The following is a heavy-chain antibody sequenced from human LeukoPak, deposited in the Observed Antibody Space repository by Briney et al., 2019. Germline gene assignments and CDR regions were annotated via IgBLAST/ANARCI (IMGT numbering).Heavy chain of an antibody. D-gene: IGHD4-23*01. CDR1: GGSISSTSYY. CDR3: ARAGGLNYYGGYSEFGY. V-gene: IGHV4-39*07. CDR2: VYFSGST. J-gene: IGHJ4*02. Sequence: SETLSLTCTVSGGSISSTSYYWGWIRQPPGKGLEWIGSVYFSGSTYYNPSLKSRVTISLGTSKNQFSLQLRSVTAADTAVYYSARAGGLNYYGGYSEFGYWGQGTLVIVSS.